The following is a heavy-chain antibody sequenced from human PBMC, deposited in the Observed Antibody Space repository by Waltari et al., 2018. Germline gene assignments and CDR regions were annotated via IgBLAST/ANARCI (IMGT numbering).Heavy chain of an antibody. Sequence: EVQLVESGGGLVQPGGSLRLSCAASGFTFSSYWMSWVRQAPGKGLEWVANIKQDGSEKYYVDSVKGRFTSSRDNAKNSLYLQMNSLRAEDTAVYYCARVPDNYGSGSYYADWGQGTLVTVSS. CDR3: ARVPDNYGSGSYYAD. V-gene: IGHV3-7*01. J-gene: IGHJ4*02. CDR1: GFTFSSYW. D-gene: IGHD3-10*01. CDR2: IKQDGSEK.